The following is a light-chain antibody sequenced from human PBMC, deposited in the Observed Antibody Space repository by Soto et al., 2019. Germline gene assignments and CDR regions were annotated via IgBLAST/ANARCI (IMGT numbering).Light chain of an antibody. CDR2: GAS. CDR1: QSVSSN. CDR3: QQYNNLPLT. J-gene: IGKJ2*01. V-gene: IGKV3-15*01. Sequence: EIVMTQSPATLSVSPGERATLSCRASQSVSSNLAWYQQKPGQAPRLLIYGASTRATGIPARFSGSGSGTEFTLTISWLQSEDFAVYYCQQYNNLPLTFGQGTKLEIK.